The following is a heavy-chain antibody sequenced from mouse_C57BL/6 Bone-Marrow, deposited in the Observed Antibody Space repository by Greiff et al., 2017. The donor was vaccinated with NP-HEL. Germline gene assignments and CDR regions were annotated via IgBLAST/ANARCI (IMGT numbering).Heavy chain of an antibody. J-gene: IGHJ2*01. V-gene: IGHV3-6*01. CDR1: GYSITSGYY. Sequence: EVQLKESGPGLVKPSQSLSLTCSVTGYSITSGYYWNWIRQFPGNKLEWMGYISYDGSNNYNPSLKNRISITRDTSKNQFFLKLNSVTTEDTATYYCARGEFDYWGQGTTLTVSS. CDR3: ARGEFDY. CDR2: ISYDGSN.